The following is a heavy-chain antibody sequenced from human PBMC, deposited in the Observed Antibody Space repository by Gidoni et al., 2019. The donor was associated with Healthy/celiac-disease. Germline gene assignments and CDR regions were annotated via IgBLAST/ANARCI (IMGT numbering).Heavy chain of an antibody. J-gene: IGHJ6*02. Sequence: QVQLQQWGAGLLKPSETLSLTCAVYGGSFSGYYWRWIRQPPGKGLEWIGEINQSGSTNYNPSLKSRVTISVDTSKNQFSLKLSSVTAADTAVYYCARGLYGSGRSGGGMDVWGQGTTVTVSS. CDR1: GGSFSGYY. CDR3: ARGLYGSGRSGGGMDV. CDR2: INQSGST. V-gene: IGHV4-34*01. D-gene: IGHD3-10*01.